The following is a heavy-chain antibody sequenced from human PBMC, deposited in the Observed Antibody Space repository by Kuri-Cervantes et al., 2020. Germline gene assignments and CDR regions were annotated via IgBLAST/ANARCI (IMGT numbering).Heavy chain of an antibody. Sequence: GSLRLSCTVSGGSISSYYWSWIRQPAGKGLEWIGRIYTSGSTNYNPSLKSRVTISVDTSKNQFSLKLSSVTAADTAVYYCAGTPSNRGSGWETVLYYFDYWGQGTLVTVSS. CDR2: IYTSGST. CDR1: GGSISSYY. J-gene: IGHJ4*02. CDR3: AGTPSNRGSGWETVLYYFDY. V-gene: IGHV4-4*07. D-gene: IGHD6-19*01.